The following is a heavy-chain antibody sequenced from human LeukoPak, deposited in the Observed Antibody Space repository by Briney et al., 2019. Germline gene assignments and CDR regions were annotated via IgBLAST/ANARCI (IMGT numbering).Heavy chain of an antibody. V-gene: IGHV4-59*11. CDR2: IYYSGST. Sequence: SETLSLTCTVSGGSISSHYWSWIRQPPGKGLEWIGYIYYSGSTNYNPSLKSRVTISVDTSKNQFSLKLSSVTAADTAVYYCARATVTTLHFDYWGQGTLVTVPS. CDR3: ARATVTTLHFDY. CDR1: GGSISSHY. D-gene: IGHD4-11*01. J-gene: IGHJ4*02.